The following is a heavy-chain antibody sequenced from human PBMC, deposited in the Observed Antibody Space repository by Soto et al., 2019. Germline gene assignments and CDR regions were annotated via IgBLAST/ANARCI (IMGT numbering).Heavy chain of an antibody. CDR2: IPSSCGNA. D-gene: IGHD3-3*01. CDR1: GFSFKDYD. Sequence: PGGCLRLSCAASGFSFKDYDKTWMRQTPEKGLEWISTIPSSCGNAYYAASVKGRVTTCTDNDQNSLYLQMRGLRAEDTALHYRARDMYTNYEKYFDLCGQRTLVIVSA. V-gene: IGHV3-11*05. J-gene: IGHJ5*02. CDR3: ARDMYTNYEKYFDL.